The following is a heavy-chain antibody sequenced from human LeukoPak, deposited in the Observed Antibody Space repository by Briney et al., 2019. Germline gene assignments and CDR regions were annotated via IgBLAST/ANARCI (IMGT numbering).Heavy chain of an antibody. J-gene: IGHJ5*02. D-gene: IGHD2-2*01. V-gene: IGHV3-7*05. CDR1: GFTFSNYW. CDR2: INQDGSEK. CDR3: ARGGAPYCTSTSCYEDWFDP. Sequence: GGSLRLSCAASGFTFSNYWMSWVRQAPGKGLEWVANINQDGSEKYFVDSVKGRFTISRDNAKNSLYLQMNSLRAEDTAVYYCARGGAPYCTSTSCYEDWFDPWGQGTLDTVSS.